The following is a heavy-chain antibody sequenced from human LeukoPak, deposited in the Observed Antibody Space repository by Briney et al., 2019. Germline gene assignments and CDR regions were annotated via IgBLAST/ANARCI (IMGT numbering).Heavy chain of an antibody. CDR2: FSGNAGST. Sequence: GGSLRLSCAASGFTFSSYAMSWVRQAPGKGLEWVSAFSGNAGSTYYADSVKGRFTISRDNSKNTLYLQMNSLRGDDTAVYYCVKERGYSSSSFVYWGQGTLVTVSS. V-gene: IGHV3-23*01. J-gene: IGHJ4*02. CDR3: VKERGYSSSSFVY. D-gene: IGHD6-6*01. CDR1: GFTFSSYA.